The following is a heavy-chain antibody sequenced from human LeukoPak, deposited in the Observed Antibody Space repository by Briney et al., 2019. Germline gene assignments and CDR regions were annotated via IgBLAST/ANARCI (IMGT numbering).Heavy chain of an antibody. Sequence: SETLSPTCAVYGGSFSGYYWSWIRQPPGKGLEWIGEINHSGSTNYNPSLKSRVTISLDTSTNQFSLRLSSVTAADTAVYFCARDSDYSAGWYDNWGQGTLVTVSS. CDR2: INHSGST. CDR1: GGSFSGYY. V-gene: IGHV4-34*01. CDR3: ARDSDYSAGWYDN. J-gene: IGHJ5*02. D-gene: IGHD6-25*01.